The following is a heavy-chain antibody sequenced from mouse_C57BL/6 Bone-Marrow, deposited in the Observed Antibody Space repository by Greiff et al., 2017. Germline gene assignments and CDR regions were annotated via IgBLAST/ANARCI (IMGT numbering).Heavy chain of an antibody. Sequence: VQLQQSGAELMKPGASVKLSCKATGYTFTRYDINWVKQRPGQGLEWIGWISPRDGSTKYNEKFKGKATWTVTTSSSTAYMELHSLTSEDSAVYFCARAYGSSYGYFDVWGTGTTVTVSS. CDR1: GYTFTRYD. V-gene: IGHV1-85*01. D-gene: IGHD1-1*01. CDR2: ISPRDGST. J-gene: IGHJ1*03. CDR3: ARAYGSSYGYFDV.